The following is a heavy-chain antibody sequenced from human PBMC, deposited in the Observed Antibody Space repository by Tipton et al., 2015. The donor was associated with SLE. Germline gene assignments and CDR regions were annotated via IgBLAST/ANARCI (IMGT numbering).Heavy chain of an antibody. CDR3: ARGGDYIWGSYRGGYYFDY. D-gene: IGHD3-16*02. V-gene: IGHV4-59*01. J-gene: IGHJ4*02. CDR1: GGSISSYY. Sequence: TLSLTCTVSGGSISSYYWSWIRQPPRKGLEWIGYISYTGSTSYIPSLKSRVTISVDTSKNQFSLKLSSVTAADTAVYYCARGGDYIWGSYRGGYYFDYWGQGTLVTVSS. CDR2: ISYTGST.